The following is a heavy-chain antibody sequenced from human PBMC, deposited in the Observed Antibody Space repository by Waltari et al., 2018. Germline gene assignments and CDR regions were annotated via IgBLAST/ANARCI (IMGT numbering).Heavy chain of an antibody. V-gene: IGHV4-34*01. D-gene: IGHD5-18*01. CDR2: INHGGTT. CDR3: ARGYSNGYGPGDS. CDR1: GASLRNYF. Sequence: QVQLQQWGAGLVKPSETLSLTCAVYGASLRNYFWSWIRQAPGKGLGWIGEINHGGTTNYNPSLNSRVTISVHTSKSQFSRRLRSVTAADTAVYYCARGYSNGYGPGDSWGQGTLVTVSS. J-gene: IGHJ4*02.